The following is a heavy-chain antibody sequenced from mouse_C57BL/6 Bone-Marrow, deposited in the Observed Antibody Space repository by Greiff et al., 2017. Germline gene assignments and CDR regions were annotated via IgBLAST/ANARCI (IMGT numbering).Heavy chain of an antibody. D-gene: IGHD1-1*01. CDR1: GYTFTSYW. V-gene: IGHV1-69*01. CDR2: IDPSDSFT. J-gene: IGHJ1*03. CDR3: ARDGSSFYWYFDV. Sequence: VQLQQPGAELVMPGASVKLSCKASGYTFTSYWMHWVKQRPGQGLEWIGEIDPSDSFTNYNQKFKGKSKLTVEKSSSTAYMQLSSLTSEDSAVYYCARDGSSFYWYFDVWGTGTTVTVSS.